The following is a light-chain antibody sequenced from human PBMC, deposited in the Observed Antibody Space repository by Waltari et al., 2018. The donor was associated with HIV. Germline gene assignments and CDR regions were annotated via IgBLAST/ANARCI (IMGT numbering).Light chain of an antibody. V-gene: IGLV2-8*01. CDR3: SSYAGSNNVV. CDR1: SSDVGGSKY. CDR2: EVS. J-gene: IGLJ2*01. Sequence: QSVLTQPPSASGSPGQSVTITCTGTSSDVGGSKYVSWYQQHPGKAPKLMIYEVSKRPSGVPDRFSGSKSGNTASLTVSGLQAEDEADYYCSSYAGSNNVVFGGGTKLTVL.